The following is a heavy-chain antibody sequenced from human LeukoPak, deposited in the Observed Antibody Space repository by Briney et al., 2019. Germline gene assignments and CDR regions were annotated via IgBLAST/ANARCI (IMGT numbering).Heavy chain of an antibody. J-gene: IGHJ6*02. Sequence: GGSLRLSCAASGFTFSSYAMSWVRQAPGKGLEWVSAISGSGGSTYYADSVKGRFTISRDNSKNTLYLQMNSLRAEDTAVYYCAKDIFWYSGGWSFSGYYGMDVWGQGTTVTVSS. CDR1: GFTFSSYA. D-gene: IGHD6-19*01. CDR3: AKDIFWYSGGWSFSGYYGMDV. CDR2: ISGSGGST. V-gene: IGHV3-23*01.